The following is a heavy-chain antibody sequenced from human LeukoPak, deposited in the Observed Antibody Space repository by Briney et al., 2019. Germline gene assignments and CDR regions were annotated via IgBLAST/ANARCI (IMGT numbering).Heavy chain of an antibody. D-gene: IGHD5-18*01. CDR3: ARSGYDYYYYYGMDV. V-gene: IGHV3-21*01. CDR1: GFTFSSYS. Sequence: GGSLRLSCAASGFTFSSYSMNWARQAPGKGLEWVSYISSSSSYIYYADSVKGRFTISRDNAKNSLYLQMNSLRAEDTAVYYCARSGYDYYYYYGMDVWGQGTTVTVSS. CDR2: ISSSSSYI. J-gene: IGHJ6*02.